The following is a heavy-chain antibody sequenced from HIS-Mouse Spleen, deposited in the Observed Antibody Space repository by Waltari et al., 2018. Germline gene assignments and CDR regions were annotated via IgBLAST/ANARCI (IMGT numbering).Heavy chain of an antibody. J-gene: IGHJ4*02. Sequence: VQLVESGAGVVQPGRSLRLSCAASGFTFSSHGMHWVRQDPGKGLEWLAVIWYDGSNKYYADSVKGRFTISRDNSKNTLYLQMNSLRAEDTAVYYCAKGGLMVYAIGDYWGQGTLVTVSS. CDR1: GFTFSSHG. V-gene: IGHV3-33*06. CDR2: IWYDGSNK. D-gene: IGHD2-8*01. CDR3: AKGGLMVYAIGDY.